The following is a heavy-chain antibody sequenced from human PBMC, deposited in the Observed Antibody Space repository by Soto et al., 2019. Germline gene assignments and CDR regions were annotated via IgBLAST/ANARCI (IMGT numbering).Heavy chain of an antibody. J-gene: IGHJ4*02. Sequence: KPSETLSLTCGVNDGSFSGYAWTWIRQPPGKGLEWIGEINHSGGTNYNPSLESRVTVSVDASKRQFFLNLRSVTAADTAVYYCATRDTRMWSASKLENWGQGTLVTVSS. CDR2: INHSGGT. CDR3: ATRDTRMWSASKLEN. D-gene: IGHD2-21*01. CDR1: DGSFSGYA. V-gene: IGHV4-34*01.